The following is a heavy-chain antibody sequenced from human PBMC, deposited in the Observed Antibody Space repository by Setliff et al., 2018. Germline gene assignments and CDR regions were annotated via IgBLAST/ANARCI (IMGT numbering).Heavy chain of an antibody. CDR2: IHHSGKA. CDR1: GFSISSGYY. V-gene: IGHV4-38-2*01. J-gene: IGHJ4*02. D-gene: IGHD4-17*01. CDR3: TRGNGDSKFDF. Sequence: SETLSLTCAVSGFSISSGYYWGWIRQPPGKGLEWIVNIHHSGKAYYNPSLKSRVTISVDTSKSQFSLRLTSVTAADSGLYYCTRGNGDSKFDFWSQGTLVTVSS.